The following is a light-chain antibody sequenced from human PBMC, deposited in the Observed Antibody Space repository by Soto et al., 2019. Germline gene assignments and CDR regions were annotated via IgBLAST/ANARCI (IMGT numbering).Light chain of an antibody. J-gene: IGKJ1*01. CDR2: KAS. CDR1: QSISSW. Sequence: DIQMTQSPSTLSASVGDRVTITFRASQSISSWLAWYQQKPGKAPKLLINKASSLESGVPSRFSGSGSGTEFTLSISSLQPDDFATYYCRHFNSYPWTFGQGTKVDIK. CDR3: RHFNSYPWT. V-gene: IGKV1-5*03.